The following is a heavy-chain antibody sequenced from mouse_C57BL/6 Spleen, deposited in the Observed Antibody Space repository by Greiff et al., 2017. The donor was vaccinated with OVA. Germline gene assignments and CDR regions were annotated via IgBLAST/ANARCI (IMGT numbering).Heavy chain of an antibody. CDR1: GFTFSDYY. CDR3: ARHRTGTGAFDY. J-gene: IGHJ2*01. D-gene: IGHD4-1*01. CDR2: ISNGGGST. Sequence: EVKLVESGGGLVQPGGSLKLSCAASGFTFSDYYMYWVRQTPEKRLEWVAYISNGGGSTYYPDTVKGRFTISGDNAKNTLYLQMIRLKSEDTAMYYCARHRTGTGAFDYWGQGTTLTVSS. V-gene: IGHV5-12*01.